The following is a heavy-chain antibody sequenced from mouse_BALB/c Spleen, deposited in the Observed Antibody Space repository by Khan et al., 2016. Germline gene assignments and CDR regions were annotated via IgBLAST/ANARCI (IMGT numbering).Heavy chain of an antibody. V-gene: IGHV3-2*02. Sequence: VQLKESGPGLVKPSQSLSLTCTVTGYSITSDYAWNWIRQFPGNKLEWMGYIRYSGSTTYNPSLKSRISITRDTSKNQFFLQLYSVPIEATSTYYCTRSPTATRYFDVWGAGTTVTVSS. CDR2: IRYSGST. CDR1: GYSITSDYA. D-gene: IGHD1-2*01. CDR3: TRSPTATRYFDV. J-gene: IGHJ1*01.